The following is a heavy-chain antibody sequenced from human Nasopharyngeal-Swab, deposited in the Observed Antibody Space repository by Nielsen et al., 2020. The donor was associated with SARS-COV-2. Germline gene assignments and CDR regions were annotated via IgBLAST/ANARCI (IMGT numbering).Heavy chain of an antibody. CDR2: IRSSTSYI. J-gene: IGHJ4*02. CDR1: GVIFSTYT. Sequence: GESLKISCAASGVIFSTYTMNWVRQAQGKGLEWLSSIRSSTSYIYYADSVKGRFTISRDNAKNSLYLQMNSLRTEDTAVYYCATSGYSSGWIFWGQGTLVTVSS. V-gene: IGHV3-21*01. D-gene: IGHD6-19*01. CDR3: ATSGYSSGWIF.